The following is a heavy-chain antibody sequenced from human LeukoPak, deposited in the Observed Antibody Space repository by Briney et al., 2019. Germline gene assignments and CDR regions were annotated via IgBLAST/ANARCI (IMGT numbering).Heavy chain of an antibody. CDR3: ARQDRYSSGWYGYYFDY. V-gene: IGHV4-59*08. Sequence: SETLSLTCTVSGGSISSYYWSWIRQPPGKGLEWIGYIYYSGSTNYNPSLKSRVTISVDTSKNQFSLKLSSVTAADTAVYYCARQDRYSSGWYGYYFDYWGQGTLVTVSS. J-gene: IGHJ4*02. D-gene: IGHD6-19*01. CDR2: IYYSGST. CDR1: GGSISSYY.